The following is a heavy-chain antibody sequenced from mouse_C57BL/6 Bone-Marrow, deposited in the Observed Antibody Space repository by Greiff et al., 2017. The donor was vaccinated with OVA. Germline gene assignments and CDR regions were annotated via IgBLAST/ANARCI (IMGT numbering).Heavy chain of an antibody. CDR2: ISDGGRYT. Sequence: DVKLVESGGGLVKPGGSLTLSCAASGFTFSSYAMSWVRQTPEKRLEWVATISDGGRYTYYPDNVKGRFTISRDNAKNNLYLQMSHLKSEDTAMYYCARRLVYAMDYWGQGTSVTVSS. CDR3: ARRLVYAMDY. V-gene: IGHV5-4*03. J-gene: IGHJ4*01. CDR1: GFTFSSYA.